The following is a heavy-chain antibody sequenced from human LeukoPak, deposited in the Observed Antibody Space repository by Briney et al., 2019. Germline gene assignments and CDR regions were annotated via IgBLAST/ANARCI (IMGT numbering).Heavy chain of an antibody. V-gene: IGHV1-18*01. CDR2: ISAYTGNT. CDR1: GYTFTNYG. CDR3: ARDGEYGTGSYYRGCFDY. D-gene: IGHD3-10*01. J-gene: IGHJ4*02. Sequence: ASVKVSCKASGYTFTNYGISWVRQAPGQGLEWMGWISAYTGNTNYAQNFQGRVTMTTDTSTSTAFMELRSLRSDDTAVYYCARDGEYGTGSYYRGCFDYWGQGILVTVSS.